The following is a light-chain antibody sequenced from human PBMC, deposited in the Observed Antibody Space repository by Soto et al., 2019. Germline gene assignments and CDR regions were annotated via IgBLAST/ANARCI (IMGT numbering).Light chain of an antibody. CDR3: QTWDTGVQV. Sequence: QLVLTQSPSASASLGASVKLTCTLSSGHINYAVAWHQQQPEKGPRYLMKLNSDGSHRKGDGIPDRFSGSSFGAERYLSISSLQSDDEADYYCQTWDTGVQVFGGGTKVTVL. CDR2: LNSDGSH. J-gene: IGLJ3*02. V-gene: IGLV4-69*01. CDR1: SGHINYA.